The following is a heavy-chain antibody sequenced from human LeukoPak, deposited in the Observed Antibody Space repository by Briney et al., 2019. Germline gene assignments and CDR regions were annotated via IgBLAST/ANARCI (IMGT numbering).Heavy chain of an antibody. D-gene: IGHD5-18*01. J-gene: IGHJ4*02. CDR1: GYTFSSYY. Sequence: ASVKVSCKASGYTFSSYYMHWVRQAPGQGLEWMGILNPGRGNTGYAQKFQGRVTMTRDTSTSTVYMELSSLRSEDTAVYHCAREPMDTYYFDYWGQGALVTVSS. CDR3: AREPMDTYYFDY. V-gene: IGHV1-46*01. CDR2: LNPGRGNT.